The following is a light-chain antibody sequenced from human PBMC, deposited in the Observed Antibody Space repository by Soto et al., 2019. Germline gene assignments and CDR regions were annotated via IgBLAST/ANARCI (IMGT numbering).Light chain of an antibody. Sequence: EIVMTQSPATLSVSPGERATLSCRASQSVSSNLAWYQQKPGQAPRPLIYDASSRATGIPDRFSGSGSGTDFTLTISRLEPEDFAVYYCQQYGSPPRTFGQGTKVDIK. CDR1: QSVSSN. J-gene: IGKJ1*01. V-gene: IGKV3-20*01. CDR2: DAS. CDR3: QQYGSPPRT.